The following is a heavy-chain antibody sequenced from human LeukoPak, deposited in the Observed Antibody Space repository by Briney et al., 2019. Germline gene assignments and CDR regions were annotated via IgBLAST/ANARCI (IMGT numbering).Heavy chain of an antibody. V-gene: IGHV2-5*02. D-gene: IGHD3-10*01. CDR1: GFSLSTSGMG. Sequence: SGPTLVKPTQTLTLTCTFSGFSLSTSGMGVGWIRQLPGKALEWLALIYWDDDKRYSPSLKSRLTITKDTSKNQVVLTMTNMDPVDTATYYCAHKVEIGVNTRYFQHWGQGTLVTVSS. CDR3: AHKVEIGVNTRYFQH. CDR2: IYWDDDK. J-gene: IGHJ1*01.